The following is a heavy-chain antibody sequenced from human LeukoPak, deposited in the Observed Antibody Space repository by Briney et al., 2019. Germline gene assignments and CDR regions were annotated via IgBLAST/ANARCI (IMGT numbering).Heavy chain of an antibody. V-gene: IGHV1-24*01. D-gene: IGHD5-18*01. CDR1: GYTLTELS. Sequence: APVKVSCKVSGYTLTELSMHWVRQAPGKGLERMGGFDPEDGETIYAQKFQGRVTMTEDTSTDTAYMELSSLRSEDTAVYYCARANTAMALAFDYWGQGTLVTVSS. CDR3: ARANTAMALAFDY. J-gene: IGHJ4*02. CDR2: FDPEDGET.